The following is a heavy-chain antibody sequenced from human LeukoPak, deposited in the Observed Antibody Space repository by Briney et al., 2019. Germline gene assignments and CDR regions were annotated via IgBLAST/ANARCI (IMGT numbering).Heavy chain of an antibody. Sequence: PGGSLRLSCAASGFTFDDYAMHWVRQAPGKGLEWVSGINWNSNNIDYADSVKGRFTISRDNGKNSLYLQMNSLRAEDTAVYYCARLREIPVFGVVTKSTSYFDYWGQGTLVTVSS. D-gene: IGHD3-3*01. V-gene: IGHV3-9*01. CDR1: GFTFDDYA. CDR2: INWNSNNI. CDR3: ARLREIPVFGVVTKSTSYFDY. J-gene: IGHJ4*02.